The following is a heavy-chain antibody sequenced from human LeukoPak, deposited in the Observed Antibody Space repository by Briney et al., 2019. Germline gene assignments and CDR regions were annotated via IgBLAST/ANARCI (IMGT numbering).Heavy chain of an antibody. D-gene: IGHD6-13*01. CDR3: ATYKMGAGGKGS. Sequence: SETLSLTCTVSGGSITSGDYHWSWIRQPPGTGLEWIGYIDYSGSTYCNPSLKSRATLSVDTSKNQFSLRLNPVTVADTAVYYCATYKMGAGGKGSWGQGTLVTVSS. V-gene: IGHV4-30-4*01. CDR2: IDYSGST. CDR1: GGSITSGDYH. J-gene: IGHJ5*02.